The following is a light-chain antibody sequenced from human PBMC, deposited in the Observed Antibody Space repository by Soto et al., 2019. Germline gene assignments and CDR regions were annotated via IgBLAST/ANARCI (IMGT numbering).Light chain of an antibody. J-gene: IGKJ4*01. CDR1: QSVSSI. CDR2: EAS. V-gene: IGKV3D-15*01. Sequence: EIVLTQSPATLSVFPGERVTLSCRAIQSVSSILTWYQQKPGKAPRLLFKEASHRATGIQPRLGGRGSGTDFTLTISSLQSEDFAVYSCHQYNFWPLPFGGGTKL. CDR3: HQYNFWPLP.